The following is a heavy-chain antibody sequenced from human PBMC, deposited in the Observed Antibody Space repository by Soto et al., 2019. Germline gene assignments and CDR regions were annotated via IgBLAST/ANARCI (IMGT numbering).Heavy chain of an antibody. CDR2: ISSDGSTK. V-gene: IGHV3-30*18. J-gene: IGHJ4*02. Sequence: PWGSLRLSCAAYGFTFRIYGMYWVRHAPGKGLEWVAAISSDGSTKYYTDSVKGRFTISRDNSKNMLFLQMNSLRTEDTAVYYCAKGSYSGTYTDFDYWGQGTLVTVSS. CDR3: AKGSYSGTYTDFDY. D-gene: IGHD1-26*01. CDR1: GFTFRIYG.